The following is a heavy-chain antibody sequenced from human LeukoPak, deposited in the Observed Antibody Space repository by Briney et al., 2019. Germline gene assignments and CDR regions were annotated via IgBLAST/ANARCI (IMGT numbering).Heavy chain of an antibody. V-gene: IGHV1-2*06. CDR2: INPNSGGT. CDR1: GYTFTGYY. Sequence: ASVKVSCKASGYTFTGYYMHWVRQAPGQGLEWMGRINPNSGGTNYAQKFQGRVTMTRDTSISTAYMELSRLRSDDTAVYYCARVKGYSSSWASRYWGQGTLVTVSS. CDR3: ARVKGYSSSWASRY. D-gene: IGHD6-13*01. J-gene: IGHJ4*02.